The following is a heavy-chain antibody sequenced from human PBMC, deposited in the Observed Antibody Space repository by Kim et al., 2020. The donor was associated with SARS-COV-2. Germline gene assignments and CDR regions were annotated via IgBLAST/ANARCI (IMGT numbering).Heavy chain of an antibody. CDR1: GGSISSYY. J-gene: IGHJ4*02. D-gene: IGHD3-3*01. Sequence: SETLSLTCTASGGSISSYYWSWIRQPPGKGLEWIGYIYYSGSTNYNPSLKSRVTISVDTSKNQFSLKLSSVTAADTAVYYCARGITIFGIDYWGQGTLVTVSS. CDR2: IYYSGST. V-gene: IGHV4-59*08. CDR3: ARGITIFGIDY.